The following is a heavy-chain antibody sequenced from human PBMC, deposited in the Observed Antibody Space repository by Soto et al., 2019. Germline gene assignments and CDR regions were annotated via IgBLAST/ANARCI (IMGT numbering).Heavy chain of an antibody. J-gene: IGHJ6*02. D-gene: IGHD1-26*01. V-gene: IGHV3-30-3*01. Sequence: LSLSCAASGLTLSGYVLHWVRQAPGKGLEWVALISYDGSDKNYGDSVKGRFTISRDNSKNTLYLQMESLRAEDTAMYYCATGRKWEHSYGMDVWGQGTTVTVSS. CDR3: ATGRKWEHSYGMDV. CDR2: ISYDGSDK. CDR1: GLTLSGYV.